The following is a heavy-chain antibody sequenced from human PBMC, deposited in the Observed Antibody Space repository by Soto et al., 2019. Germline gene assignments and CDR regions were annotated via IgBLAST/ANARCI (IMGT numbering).Heavy chain of an antibody. CDR2: ISYDGSNK. J-gene: IGHJ6*02. CDR1: GFTFSSYA. CDR3: AYSLPGRAYYYYGMDV. V-gene: IGHV3-30-3*01. Sequence: GGSLRLSCAASGFTFSSYAMHWVRQAPGKGLEWVAVISYDGSNKYYADSVKGRFTISRDNSKNTLYLQMNSLRAEDTAVYYCAYSLPGRAYYYYGMDVWGQGTTVTVSS. D-gene: IGHD3-10*01.